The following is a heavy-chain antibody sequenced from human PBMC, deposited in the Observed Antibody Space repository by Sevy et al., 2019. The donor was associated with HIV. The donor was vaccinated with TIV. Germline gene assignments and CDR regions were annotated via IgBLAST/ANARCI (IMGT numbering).Heavy chain of an antibody. CDR2: IKSRPDGGTT. CDR3: STDPIIVLLGTDGMDV. J-gene: IGHJ6*02. V-gene: IGHV3-15*01. D-gene: IGHD2-8*01. Sequence: GESLKISCVASGFTFSYAWMSWVRQAPGKGLEWVGRIKSRPDGGTTDYAAPVKGRFTISRDDSKNKSNLQMNSLKTGDTGVYYCSTDPIIVLLGTDGMDVWGQGTTVTVSS. CDR1: GFTFSYAW.